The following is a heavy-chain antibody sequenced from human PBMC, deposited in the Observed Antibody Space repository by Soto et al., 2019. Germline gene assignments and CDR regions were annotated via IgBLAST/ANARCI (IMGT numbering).Heavy chain of an antibody. V-gene: IGHV3-48*02. D-gene: IGHD3-10*01. J-gene: IGHJ6*02. CDR2: ISSSSSTI. CDR3: ARDLRRYYYGSGSSYGMDV. CDR1: GFTFSSYS. Sequence: GSLRLSCAASGFTFSSYSMNWVRQAPGKGLEWVSYISSSSSTIYYADSVKGRFTISRDNAKNSLYLQMNSLRDEDTAVYYCARDLRRYYYGSGSSYGMDVWGQGATVTVSS.